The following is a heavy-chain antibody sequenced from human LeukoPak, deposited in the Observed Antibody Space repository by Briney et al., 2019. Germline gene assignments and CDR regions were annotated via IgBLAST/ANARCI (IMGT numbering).Heavy chain of an antibody. Sequence: SQTLSLTCTVSGGSISSGDYYWSWIRQPPGKGLEWIGYVYYSGSTYYNPSLKSRVTISVDTSKNQLSLKLTSVTAADTAVYYCARPYYYDSRIDPWGQGTLVTVSS. D-gene: IGHD3-22*01. CDR1: GGSISSGDYY. J-gene: IGHJ5*02. CDR2: VYYSGST. CDR3: ARPYYYDSRIDP. V-gene: IGHV4-30-4*01.